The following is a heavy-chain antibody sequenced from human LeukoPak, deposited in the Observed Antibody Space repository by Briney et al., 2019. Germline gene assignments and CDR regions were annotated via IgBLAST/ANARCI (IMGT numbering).Heavy chain of an antibody. Sequence: GGSLRLSCAASGFTFSNYWMTWVRQAPGKGLEWVANINRDGSERYYVDSVKGRFTISRDDAKSSLYLQMNSLRAEDTAVYYCARRNAMDVWGQGTKVIV. V-gene: IGHV3-7*03. J-gene: IGHJ6*02. CDR3: ARRNAMDV. CDR1: GFTFSNYW. CDR2: INRDGSER.